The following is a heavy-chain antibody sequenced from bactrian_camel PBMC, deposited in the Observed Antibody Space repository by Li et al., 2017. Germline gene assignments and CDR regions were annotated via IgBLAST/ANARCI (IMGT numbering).Heavy chain of an antibody. CDR2: IERNGRT. V-gene: IGHV3S53*01. CDR3: AEGRGSRGEHCYSLNY. J-gene: IGHJ4*01. Sequence: HVQLVESGGGSVQAGGSLRLSCEASGGSLSRDCAGWFRQAPGQERVKVASIERNGRTTYADSVKGRFTISQDSARNTVYLQMNNLQPEDTATYYCAEGRGSRGEHCYSLNYWGQGTQVTVS. CDR1: GGSLSRDC. D-gene: IGHD6*01.